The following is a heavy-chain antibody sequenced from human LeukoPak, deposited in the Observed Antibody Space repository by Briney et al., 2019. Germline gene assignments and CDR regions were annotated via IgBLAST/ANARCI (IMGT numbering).Heavy chain of an antibody. D-gene: IGHD3-22*01. CDR1: GGTFSSYA. Sequence: SVNLSSKASGGTFSSYAISWVRQAPGQGLEWMGGIIPIFGTANYAQTFQGRVTITADESTSTAYMELSSLRSEDTAVYYCARDSDTYYYDSSGYSFCYWGQGTHVTSSS. J-gene: IGHJ4*02. CDR3: ARDSDTYYYDSSGYSFCY. V-gene: IGHV1-69*13. CDR2: IIPIFGTA.